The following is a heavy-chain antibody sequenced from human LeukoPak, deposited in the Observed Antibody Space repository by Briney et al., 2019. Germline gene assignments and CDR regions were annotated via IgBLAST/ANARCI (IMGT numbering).Heavy chain of an antibody. CDR1: GYTFTVNY. CDR2: MNPNSGVT. Sequence: ASVKVSCKPSGYTFTVNYLHWARQAPGQGLEWVGWMNPNSGVTVYAQKFQGRVTMTRDTSISTAYMELSRLRSDDTAVYYCARGGTGRLHAFDIWGQGTMVTVSS. V-gene: IGHV1-2*02. CDR3: ARGGTGRLHAFDI. J-gene: IGHJ3*02. D-gene: IGHD5-12*01.